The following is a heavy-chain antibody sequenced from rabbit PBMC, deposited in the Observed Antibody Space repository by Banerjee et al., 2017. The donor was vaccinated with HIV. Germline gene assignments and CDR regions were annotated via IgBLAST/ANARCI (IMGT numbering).Heavy chain of an antibody. CDR2: IYSDSSGST. CDR3: ARDLAGVIGWNFNL. Sequence: QEQLEESGGDLVKPGASLTLTCTASGFSFSSNYYMCWVRQAPGKGLEWIGCIYSDSSGSTYYASWATGRFTISKTSSTTVTLQMTSLTAADTATYFCARDLAGVIGWNFNLWGQGTLVTVS. J-gene: IGHJ4*01. V-gene: IGHV1S45*01. CDR1: GFSFSSNYY. D-gene: IGHD4-1*01.